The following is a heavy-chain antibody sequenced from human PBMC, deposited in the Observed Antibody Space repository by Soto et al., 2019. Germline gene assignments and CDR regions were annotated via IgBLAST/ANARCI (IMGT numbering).Heavy chain of an antibody. CDR1: GFTVNTFW. CDR3: AGGTGWQIDY. D-gene: IGHD3-9*01. J-gene: IGHJ4*02. V-gene: IGHV3-7*01. Sequence: DVQLVESGGGLVQPGGSLRLSCAASGFTVNTFWMNWVRQTPGKGLGWVPNIKQDGSEKYYVDSVRGRFTISRDNAENSLDLQMNSLRDEDTAVYYCAGGTGWQIDYWGQGTLVTVSA. CDR2: IKQDGSEK.